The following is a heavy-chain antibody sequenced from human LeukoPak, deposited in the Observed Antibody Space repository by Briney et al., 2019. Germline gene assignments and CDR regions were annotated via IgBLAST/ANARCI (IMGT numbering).Heavy chain of an antibody. CDR1: GFTFSSYA. D-gene: IGHD5-18*01. Sequence: PGGSLRLSCAASGFTFSSYAMSWVRQAPGKGLEWVSGISGSGGSTYYADSVKGRFTISRDISKNTLYLQLNSLRAEDTAVYYCAKGWVDTAMVTPLDYWGQGTLVTVSS. J-gene: IGHJ4*02. CDR3: AKGWVDTAMVTPLDY. CDR2: ISGSGGST. V-gene: IGHV3-23*01.